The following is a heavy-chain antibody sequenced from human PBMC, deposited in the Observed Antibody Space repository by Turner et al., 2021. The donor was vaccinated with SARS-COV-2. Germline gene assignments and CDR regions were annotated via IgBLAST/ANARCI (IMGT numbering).Heavy chain of an antibody. CDR1: GFPFNNFA. D-gene: IGHD1-26*01. Sequence: EVQLLESGGGLVQPGGSLRPSGAASGFPFNNFAMSWVRQAPGKGLEWVSAINGTGHVTHYVDSVKGRFTISRDSSKNTLYLQMNSLRVEDTAIYYCAKCVTTCQTKGLDNWGQGTLVTVSS. CDR2: INGTGHVT. J-gene: IGHJ4*02. CDR3: AKCVTTCQTKGLDN. V-gene: IGHV3-23*01.